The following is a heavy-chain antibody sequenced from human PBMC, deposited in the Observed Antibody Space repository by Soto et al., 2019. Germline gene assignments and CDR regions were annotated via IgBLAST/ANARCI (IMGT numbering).Heavy chain of an antibody. CDR2: IYSGGST. V-gene: IGHV3-53*05. Sequence: GGSLRLSCAASGLTVSSNYMSWVRQAPGKGLDWVSVIYSGGSTYYAASVKGRFTISRDNSKNTLYLQMNSLRSEDTAVYYCARDPHYNWNYGGYYYYGMDVWGQGTTVTVSS. CDR3: ARDPHYNWNYGGYYYYGMDV. D-gene: IGHD1-7*01. CDR1: GLTVSSNY. J-gene: IGHJ6*02.